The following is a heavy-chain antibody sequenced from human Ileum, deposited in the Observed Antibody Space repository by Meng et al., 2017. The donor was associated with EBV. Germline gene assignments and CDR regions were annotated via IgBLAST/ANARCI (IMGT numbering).Heavy chain of an antibody. CDR3: AKDEAIGF. CDR1: GFVFSDYT. J-gene: IGHJ4*02. V-gene: IGHV3-21*01. Sequence: VGSGGGLGNRGGSLRCSCVACGFVFSDYTMNWVRPAPGKGLEWVSSISSRSNYIHYADAVRGRFTISRDNGENALFLQMDSLRDEDTAVYYCAKDEAIGFWGQGTLVTVSS. CDR2: ISSRSNYI.